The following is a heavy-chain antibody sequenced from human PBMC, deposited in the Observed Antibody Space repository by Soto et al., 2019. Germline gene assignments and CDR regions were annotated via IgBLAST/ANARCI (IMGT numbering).Heavy chain of an antibody. CDR1: GYTFTSYA. CDR2: INAGNGNT. J-gene: IGHJ6*02. CDR3: ARDLVRGDRRYGMDV. D-gene: IGHD3-10*01. V-gene: IGHV1-3*01. Sequence: ASVKVSCKASGYTFTSYAMHWVRQAPGQRLEWMGWINAGNGNTKYSQQFQGRVTITRDTSASTAYMELSSLRSEDTAVYYCARDLVRGDRRYGMDVWGQGTTVTVSS.